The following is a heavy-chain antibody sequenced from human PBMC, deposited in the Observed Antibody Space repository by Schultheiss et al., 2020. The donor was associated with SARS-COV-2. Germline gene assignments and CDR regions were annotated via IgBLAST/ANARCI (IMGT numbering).Heavy chain of an antibody. CDR2: INPNSGGT. CDR3: ARVGALRYPKNLGY. V-gene: IGHV1-2*02. Sequence: ASVKVSCKASGYTFTSYGISWVRQAPGQGLEWMGWINPNSGGTNYAQKFQGRVTMTRDTSISTAYMELSRLRSDDTAVYYCARVGALRYPKNLGYWGQGTLVTVSS. D-gene: IGHD4-17*01. CDR1: GYTFTSYG. J-gene: IGHJ4*02.